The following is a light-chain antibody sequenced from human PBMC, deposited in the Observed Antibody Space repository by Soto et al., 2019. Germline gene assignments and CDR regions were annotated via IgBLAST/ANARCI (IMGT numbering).Light chain of an antibody. V-gene: IGLV1-40*01. CDR1: SSNIGAGYD. CDR2: INT. CDR3: QSYDSSLSAYV. Sequence: QAVVTQPPSVSGAPGQRVTISCTGSSSNIGAGYDVHWYQQLPGTAPKLLIYINTNRPSGVPDRFSGSKSGTSASLAITGLQAEDEADYYCQSYDSSLSAYVFGTGTKLTVL. J-gene: IGLJ1*01.